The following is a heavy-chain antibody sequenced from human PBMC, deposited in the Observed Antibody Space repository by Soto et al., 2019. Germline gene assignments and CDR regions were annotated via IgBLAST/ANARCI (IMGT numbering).Heavy chain of an antibody. CDR2: ISFDGSNK. CDR1: GFTFSTYG. J-gene: IGHJ4*02. V-gene: IGHV3-30*18. CDR3: AKDLPDPGYY. Sequence: PGGSLRLSCAASGFTFSTYGMHWVRQAPGKGLEWVALISFDGSNKYYADSVKGRFTISRDNSKHTLYLQMNSLRAEDTAVYYCAKDLPDPGYYWGQGTLVTVSS.